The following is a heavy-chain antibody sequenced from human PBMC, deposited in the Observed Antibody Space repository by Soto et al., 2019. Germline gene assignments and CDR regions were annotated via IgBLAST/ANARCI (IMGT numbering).Heavy chain of an antibody. J-gene: IGHJ4*02. V-gene: IGHV3-21*01. Sequence: RLSSGAAGGTFISYGGNWVRQAPGKGLEWVSSITSSSSYIYYADSVKGRFIISRDNAKNSLYLQMNSLRDEDTAVYYCARTAIGQFDYWGQGTLVTGSS. CDR3: ARTAIGQFDY. D-gene: IGHD2-21*01. CDR2: ITSSSSYI. CDR1: GGTFISYG.